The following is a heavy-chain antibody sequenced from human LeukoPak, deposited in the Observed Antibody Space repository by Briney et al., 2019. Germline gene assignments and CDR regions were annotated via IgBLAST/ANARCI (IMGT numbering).Heavy chain of an antibody. D-gene: IGHD5-18*01. V-gene: IGHV1-2*02. CDR3: ARVSSYGYSGYYYYGMDV. J-gene: IGHJ6*02. Sequence: GASVKVSCKASGYTFTSYYMHWVRQAPGQGLEWMGWINPNSGGTNYAQKFQGRVTMTRDTSISTAYMELSRLRSDDTAVYYCARVSSYGYSGYYYYGMDVWGQGTTVTVSS. CDR1: GYTFTSYY. CDR2: INPNSGGT.